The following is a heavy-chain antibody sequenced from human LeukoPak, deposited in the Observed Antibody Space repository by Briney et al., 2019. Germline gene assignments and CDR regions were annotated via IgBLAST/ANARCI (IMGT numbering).Heavy chain of an antibody. J-gene: IGHJ4*02. CDR1: GGTFSSYA. Sequence: SVKVSCKASGGTFSSYAISWVRQAPGQGLEWMGRIIPILGIANYAQKFQGRVTITADKSTSTAYMELSSLRSEDTAVYYCARDLLRNDILTGSDYRGQGTLVTVSS. D-gene: IGHD3-9*01. CDR3: ARDLLRNDILTGSDY. V-gene: IGHV1-69*04. CDR2: IIPILGIA.